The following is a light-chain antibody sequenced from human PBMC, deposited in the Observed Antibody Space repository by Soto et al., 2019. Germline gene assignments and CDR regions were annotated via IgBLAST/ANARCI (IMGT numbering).Light chain of an antibody. CDR1: TGAVTSAHY. Sequence: QAVVTQEPSLTVSPGGTVTLTCGSSTGAVTSAHYPYWFQQKPGQAPRTLIYDTSNKYSWTPARFSGSLLGGKAALTLSAAQPEDEAEYYCLLSYSGARPHVFGSGTKLTVL. CDR3: LLSYSGARPHV. V-gene: IGLV7-46*01. CDR2: DTS. J-gene: IGLJ1*01.